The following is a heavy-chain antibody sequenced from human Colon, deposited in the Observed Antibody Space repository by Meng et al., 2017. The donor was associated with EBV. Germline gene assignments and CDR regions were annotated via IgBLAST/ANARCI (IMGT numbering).Heavy chain of an antibody. J-gene: IGHJ4*02. Sequence: QVQLQESGPGLVKPSXXLSLTCTVAGDSISGDNWWSWVRQPPGKGLEWIGEIIHTGSTNYNPSLESRVTISVDKSKNQVSLNLNSVTAADTAIYYCTRHTAYSQGYWGQGTLVTVSS. CDR3: TRHTAYSQGY. V-gene: IGHV4-4*02. D-gene: IGHD4-11*01. CDR1: GDSISGDNW. CDR2: IIHTGST.